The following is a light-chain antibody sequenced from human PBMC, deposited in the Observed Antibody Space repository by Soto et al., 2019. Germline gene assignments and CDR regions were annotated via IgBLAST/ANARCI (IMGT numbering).Light chain of an antibody. CDR3: QQSHSVPLT. CDR1: QSISTY. J-gene: IGKJ4*01. Sequence: DIQMTQSPSSLYASVRDRVTITCRASQSISTYIDWFQQKPGKAPKLLISAASTLESGVPSRFSGSGSGTDFTLTSSSLQPEDFATYFCQQSHSVPLTFGGGTKVEI. V-gene: IGKV1-39*01. CDR2: AAS.